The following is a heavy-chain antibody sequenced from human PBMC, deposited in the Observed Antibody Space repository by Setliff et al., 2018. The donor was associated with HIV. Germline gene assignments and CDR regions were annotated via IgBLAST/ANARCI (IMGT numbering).Heavy chain of an antibody. J-gene: IGHJ5*02. V-gene: IGHV1-2*02. CDR3: ARCMTMTGNWFDP. Sequence: ASVKVSCKASGYTFTGYYIHWVRQAPGQGLEWMGWVIPNSGGTTYAQKFQDRVTMTRDKSISTAYMELSRLRSDDTAVYYCARCMTMTGNWFDPWGQGTLVTVSS. CDR2: VIPNSGGT. D-gene: IGHD3-22*01. CDR1: GYTFTGYY.